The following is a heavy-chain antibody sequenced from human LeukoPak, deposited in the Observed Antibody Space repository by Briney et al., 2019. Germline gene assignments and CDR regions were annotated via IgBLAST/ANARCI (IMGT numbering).Heavy chain of an antibody. CDR3: ARDGDYYDSSGYHAHPDY. CDR1: GFTFDDYG. Sequence: PGGSLRLSCAASGFTFDDYGVSWVRQAPGKGLEWVSGINWNGGSTGYADSVKGRFTISRDNAKNSLYLQMNSLRAEGTALYYCARDGDYYDSSGYHAHPDYWGQGTLVTVSS. CDR2: INWNGGST. J-gene: IGHJ4*02. D-gene: IGHD3-22*01. V-gene: IGHV3-20*04.